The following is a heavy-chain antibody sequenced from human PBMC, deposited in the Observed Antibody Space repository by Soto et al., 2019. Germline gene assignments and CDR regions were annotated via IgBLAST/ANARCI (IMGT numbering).Heavy chain of an antibody. V-gene: IGHV3-74*01. J-gene: IGHJ4*02. CDR3: TTDFEY. CDR1: GFTFTNYW. CDR2: IDGVGTGT. Sequence: EVQLVQSGGGSVQPGGSLRLSCAASGFTFTNYWMHWVRQVPGKGLVWVSRIDGVGTGTSYSDSVRGRFTISRDNAENTLYLQMNSLRAEDTAGYYCTTDFEYWGQGTPVTVSS.